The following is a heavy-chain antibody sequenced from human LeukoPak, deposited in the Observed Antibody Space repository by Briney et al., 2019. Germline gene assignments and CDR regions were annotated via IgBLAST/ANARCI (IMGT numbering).Heavy chain of an antibody. V-gene: IGHV4-39*07. CDR1: GGSVSSGSYY. CDR3: ARDKTFEVVNYFDY. Sequence: SETLSLTCTVAGGSVSSGSYYWSWIRQPPGKGLEWIGSIYDSWSTYYNSCLKSRITVSLDTSKNQFSLKLSSVTAADTAVYYCARDKTFEVVNYFDYWGQGTLVTVSS. J-gene: IGHJ4*02. D-gene: IGHD3-3*01. CDR2: IYDSWST.